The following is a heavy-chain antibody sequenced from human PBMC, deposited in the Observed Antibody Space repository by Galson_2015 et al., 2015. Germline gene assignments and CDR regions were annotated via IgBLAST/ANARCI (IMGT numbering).Heavy chain of an antibody. CDR3: ARNLGTDKKTWFAP. Sequence: SVKVSCKASGYTFTGYYMHWVRQAPGQGLEWMGWINPNSGGTNYAQKFQGWVTMTRDTSISTAYMELSRLRSDDTAVYYCARNLGTDKKTWFAPWGQGPLVTVSS. CDR2: INPNSGGT. J-gene: IGHJ5*02. CDR1: GYTFTGYY. V-gene: IGHV1-2*04. D-gene: IGHD1-26*01.